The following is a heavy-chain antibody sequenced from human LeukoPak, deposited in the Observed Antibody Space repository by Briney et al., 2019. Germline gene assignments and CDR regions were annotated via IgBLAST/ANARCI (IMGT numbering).Heavy chain of an antibody. CDR1: GYTFTSYG. CDR2: ISAYNGNT. V-gene: IGHV1-18*01. D-gene: IGHD4-23*01. Sequence: ASVNVSCKASGYTFTSYGISWVQQAPGQGLEWMGWISAYNGNTNYAQKLQGRVTMTTDTSTSTAYMELRSLRSDDTAVYYCARDYPVVTDGPMGDYWGQGTLVTVSS. J-gene: IGHJ4*02. CDR3: ARDYPVVTDGPMGDY.